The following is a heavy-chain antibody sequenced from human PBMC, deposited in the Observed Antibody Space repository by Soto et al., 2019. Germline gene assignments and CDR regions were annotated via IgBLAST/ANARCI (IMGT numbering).Heavy chain of an antibody. CDR2: VSSTGST. D-gene: IGHD6-25*01. J-gene: IGHJ4*02. V-gene: IGHV4-4*08. Sequence: SETLSLTCTVSGASITQYYWNWIRQSPGKGLEWIVSVSSTGSTVFNPSLTSRVTVSLDTSKNQFSLNLSSVTAADTAVYYCARQRRDFDYWGQGSLVTVSS. CDR3: ARQRRDFDY. CDR1: GASITQYY.